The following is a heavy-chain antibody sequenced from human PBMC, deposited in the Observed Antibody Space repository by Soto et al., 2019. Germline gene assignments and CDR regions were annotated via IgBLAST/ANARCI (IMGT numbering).Heavy chain of an antibody. V-gene: IGHV1-69*01. CDR1: GGTFSSYA. CDR2: IIPIFGTA. D-gene: IGHD5-18*01. CDR3: ARERDRRGYSYGLGY. J-gene: IGHJ4*02. Sequence: QVQLVQSGAEVKKPGSSVKVSCKASGGTFSSYAISWVRQAPGQGLEWMGGIIPIFGTANYAQKFQGRVTITADESTSTAYMELSRLRSEDTAVYYSARERDRRGYSYGLGYWGQGTLVTVSS.